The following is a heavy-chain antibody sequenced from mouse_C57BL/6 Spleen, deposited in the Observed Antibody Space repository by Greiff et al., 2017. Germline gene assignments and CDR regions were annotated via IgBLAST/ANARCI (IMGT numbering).Heavy chain of an antibody. J-gene: IGHJ2*01. V-gene: IGHV8-8*01. CDR1: GFSLSTFGMG. CDR2: IWWDDDK. D-gene: IGHD2-5*01. Sequence: QVTLKVCGPGILQPSQTLSLTCSFSGFSLSTFGMGVGWIRQPSGKGLEWLAHIWWDDDKYYNPALKSRLTISKDTSKNQVFLKIANVDTADTATYYCARTPPNYSNYYFDYWGQGTTLTVSS. CDR3: ARTPPNYSNYYFDY.